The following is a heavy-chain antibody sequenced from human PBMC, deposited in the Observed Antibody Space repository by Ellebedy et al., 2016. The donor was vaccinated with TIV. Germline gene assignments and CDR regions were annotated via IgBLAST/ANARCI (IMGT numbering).Heavy chain of an antibody. J-gene: IGHJ5*02. CDR3: VRAVPNWFDP. CDR2: IKEDGSEK. Sequence: GESLKISCAASGFTVRSNSMSWVRQAPGKGLEWVANIKEDGSEKNYVDSVKGRFTISRDNAKNSLYLQMNSLRADDTAVYYCVRAVPNWFDPWGQGTLVTVSS. CDR1: GFTVRSNS. V-gene: IGHV3-7*01.